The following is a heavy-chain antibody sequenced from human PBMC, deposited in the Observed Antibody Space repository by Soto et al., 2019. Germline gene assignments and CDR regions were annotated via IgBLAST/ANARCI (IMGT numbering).Heavy chain of an antibody. CDR3: AKRFGSMARGPDAFDI. Sequence: PGGSLRLCCAASGFTFSSYGMHWVRQAPGKGLEWVAVISYDGSNKYYADSVKGRFTISRDNSKNTLYLQMNSLRAEDTAVYYCAKRFGSMARGPDAFDIWGQGTMVTVSS. J-gene: IGHJ3*02. V-gene: IGHV3-30*18. CDR1: GFTFSSYG. CDR2: ISYDGSNK. D-gene: IGHD3-10*01.